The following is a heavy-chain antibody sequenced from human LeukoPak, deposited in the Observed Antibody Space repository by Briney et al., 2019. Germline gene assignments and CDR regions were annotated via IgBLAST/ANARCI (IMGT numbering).Heavy chain of an antibody. CDR2: IYHSGST. CDR3: ALLISGIAVAGPKTDY. CDR1: GYSISSGYY. V-gene: IGHV4-38-2*02. Sequence: SETLSLTCTVSGYSISSGYYWGWIRQPPGKGLEWIGSIYHSGSTYYNPSLKSRVTISVDTSKNQFSLKLSSVTAADTAMYYCALLISGIAVAGPKTDYWGQGTLVTVSS. J-gene: IGHJ4*02. D-gene: IGHD6-19*01.